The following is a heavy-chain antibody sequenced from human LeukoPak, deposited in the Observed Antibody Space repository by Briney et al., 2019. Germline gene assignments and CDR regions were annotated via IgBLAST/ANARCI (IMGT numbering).Heavy chain of an antibody. J-gene: IGHJ4*02. CDR1: GFTFSDYY. V-gene: IGHV3-11*04. D-gene: IGHD3-22*01. CDR3: ARGRGYYYDSSGYSLGNY. CDR2: ISSSGSTI. Sequence: PGGSLRLSCAASGFTFSDYYMSWIRQAPGKGLEWVPYISSSGSTIYYADSVKGRFTISRDNAKNSLYLQMNSLRAEDTAVYYCARGRGYYYDSSGYSLGNYWGQGTLVTVSS.